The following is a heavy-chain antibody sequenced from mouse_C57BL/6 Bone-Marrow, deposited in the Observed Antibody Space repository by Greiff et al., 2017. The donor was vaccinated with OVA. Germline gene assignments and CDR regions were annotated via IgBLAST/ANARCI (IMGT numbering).Heavy chain of an antibody. D-gene: IGHD4-1*01. Sequence: VQLQQSGPELVKPGASVKISCKASGYTFTDYYMNWVKQSHGKSLEWIGDINPNNGGTSYNQKFKGKATLTVDKSSSTAYMELRSLTSEDSAVYYCAGTKYYYAMDYWGQGTSVTVSS. J-gene: IGHJ4*01. V-gene: IGHV1-26*01. CDR2: INPNNGGT. CDR3: AGTKYYYAMDY. CDR1: GYTFTDYY.